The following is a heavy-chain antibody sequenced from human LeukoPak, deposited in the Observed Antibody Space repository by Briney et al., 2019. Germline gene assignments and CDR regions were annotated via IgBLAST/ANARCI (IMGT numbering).Heavy chain of an antibody. J-gene: IGHJ6*03. V-gene: IGHV4-34*01. D-gene: IGHD6-19*01. CDR2: INHSGST. CDR3: ARGSSGWYVHYYYYMDV. CDR1: GGSFSGYY. Sequence: PSETLSLTCAVYGGSFSGYYWSWIRQPPGKGLEWIGEINHSGSTNYNPSLKSRVTISVDTSKNQFSLKLSSMTAADTAVYYCARGSSGWYVHYYYYMDVWGKGTTVTVSS.